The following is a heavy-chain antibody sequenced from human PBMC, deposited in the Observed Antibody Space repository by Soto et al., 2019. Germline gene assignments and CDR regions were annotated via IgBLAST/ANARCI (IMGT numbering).Heavy chain of an antibody. CDR3: AGTDYSNTFDY. Sequence: GGSLRLSCAASGVTFSAYSMNWVRQAPGKGLEWVSSISSSSSYIYYADTVKGRFNISRDNAKNSLYLQMNNLRAEDTAVYYCAGTDYSNTFDYWGQGTLVTVSS. J-gene: IGHJ4*02. CDR2: ISSSSSYI. V-gene: IGHV3-21*01. CDR1: GVTFSAYS. D-gene: IGHD4-4*01.